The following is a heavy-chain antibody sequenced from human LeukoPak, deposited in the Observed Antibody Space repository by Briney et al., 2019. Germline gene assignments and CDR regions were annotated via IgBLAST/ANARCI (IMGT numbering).Heavy chain of an antibody. CDR2: INHSGST. J-gene: IGHJ4*02. V-gene: IGHV4-34*01. Sequence: SETLSLTCAVYGGSFSGYYWSWIRQPPGKGLEWIGEINHSGSTNYNPSLKSRVTISVDTSKNQFSLKLSSVTAADTAVYYCARGNRRPARHDYWGQGTLVTDSS. D-gene: IGHD1-14*01. CDR1: GGSFSGYY. CDR3: ARGNRRPARHDY.